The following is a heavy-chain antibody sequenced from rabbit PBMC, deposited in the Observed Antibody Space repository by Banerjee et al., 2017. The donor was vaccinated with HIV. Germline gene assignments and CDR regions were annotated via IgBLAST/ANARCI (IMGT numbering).Heavy chain of an antibody. J-gene: IGHJ4*01. CDR3: ARGIRWLGWAAEYYFNL. V-gene: IGHV1S45*01. CDR1: GFSFNNNDV. CDR2: INSNTGNT. Sequence: QEQLEESGGDLVKPEGSLTLTCTASGFSFNNNDVMCWVRQAPGKGLEWIACINSNTGNTVYASWAKGPFTISKTSSTTVTLQMTSLTAADTATYFCARGIRWLGWAAEYYFNLWGPGTLVTVS. D-gene: IGHD4-1*01.